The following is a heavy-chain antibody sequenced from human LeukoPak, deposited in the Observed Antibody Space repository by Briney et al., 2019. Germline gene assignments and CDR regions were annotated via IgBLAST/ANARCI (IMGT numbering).Heavy chain of an antibody. D-gene: IGHD6-6*01. CDR2: IKPNSGDT. CDR3: ARARAPARPNNWFDP. J-gene: IGHJ5*02. CDR1: GYTFTGYY. Sequence: ASVKVSCKAAGYTFTGYYIHWVRQAPGQGLEWMGWIKPNSGDTNCAQKFQGRVTMTRDTSISTAYMELSRLRSDDTAVYYCARARAPARPNNWFDPWGQGTLVTVSS. V-gene: IGHV1-2*02.